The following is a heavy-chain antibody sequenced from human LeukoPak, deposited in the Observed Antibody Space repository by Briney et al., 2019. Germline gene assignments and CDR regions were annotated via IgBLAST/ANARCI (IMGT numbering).Heavy chain of an antibody. CDR3: ARGSHGSGSYYKGSFDY. V-gene: IGHV1-18*01. Sequence: ASVKVSCKASGYTFTSYGISWVRQAPGQGLEWMGWISVYNGNTNYAQKLQGRVTMTTDTSTSTAYMELRSLRSDDTAVYYCARGSHGSGSYYKGSFDYWGQGTLVTVSS. D-gene: IGHD3-10*01. CDR1: GYTFTSYG. J-gene: IGHJ4*02. CDR2: ISVYNGNT.